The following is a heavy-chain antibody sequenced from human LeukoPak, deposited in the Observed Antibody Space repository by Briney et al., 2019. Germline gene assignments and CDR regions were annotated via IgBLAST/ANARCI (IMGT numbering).Heavy chain of an antibody. CDR1: GFTFSTYS. D-gene: IGHD2-2*01. CDR2: ISGSGATT. Sequence: PGGSLRLSCAASGFTFSTYSMSWVRQAPGKGLEWVSAISGSGATTYYADSAKGRFTISRENSKNTLYLQMNSLRAEDTAVYYCAKDGVVPAANLDYWGQGTLVTVSS. CDR3: AKDGVVPAANLDY. V-gene: IGHV3-23*01. J-gene: IGHJ4*02.